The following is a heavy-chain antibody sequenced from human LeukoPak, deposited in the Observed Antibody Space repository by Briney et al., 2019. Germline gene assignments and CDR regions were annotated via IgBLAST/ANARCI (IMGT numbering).Heavy chain of an antibody. CDR1: GGTFSIYA. V-gene: IGHV1-69*13. CDR3: ARMGRVLHGVYYYYSYMYV. CDR2: IIPIFGTA. D-gene: IGHD3-10*01. J-gene: IGHJ6*03. Sequence: SVKVSCKSSGGTFSIYAIRWVRQAPGQGLEWMGGIIPIFGTANYAQKFRGRVTITADESTSTADMELSSLRSEDTAVHYCARMGRVLHGVYYYYSYMYVWGKGTTVTVSS.